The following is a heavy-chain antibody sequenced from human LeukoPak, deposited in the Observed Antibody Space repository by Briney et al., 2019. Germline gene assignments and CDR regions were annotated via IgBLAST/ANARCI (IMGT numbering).Heavy chain of an antibody. CDR3: AKLISGYYNDAFHI. Sequence: GGSLRLSCVGSGFTFSSYSMNWVRQAPGKGLEWVSYISGTSNTIYYADSVKGRFTVSRDNAKNTLLLQMNSLTVEDTAIYYCAKLISGYYNDAFHIWGQGTVVTVSS. V-gene: IGHV3-48*01. CDR2: ISGTSNTI. J-gene: IGHJ3*02. D-gene: IGHD3-22*01. CDR1: GFTFSSYS.